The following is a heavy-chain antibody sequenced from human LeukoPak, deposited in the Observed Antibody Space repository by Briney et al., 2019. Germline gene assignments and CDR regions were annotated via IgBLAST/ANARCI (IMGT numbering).Heavy chain of an antibody. V-gene: IGHV1-18*01. D-gene: IGHD4-17*01. CDR2: ISAYNGNT. J-gene: IGHJ4*02. CDR1: GYTFTSYG. Sequence: ASVKVSCKASGYTFTSYGISWVRQAPGQGLEWMGWISAYNGNTNYAQKLQGRVTMTTDTSTSTAYMEPRSLRSDDTAVYYCARVTVTTWSFDYWGQGTLVTVSS. CDR3: ARVTVTTWSFDY.